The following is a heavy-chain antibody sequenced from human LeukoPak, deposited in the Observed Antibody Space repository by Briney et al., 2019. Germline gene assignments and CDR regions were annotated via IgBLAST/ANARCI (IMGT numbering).Heavy chain of an antibody. CDR1: GFTFSSYG. D-gene: IGHD6-13*01. CDR3: AKDSSYSSSWPPTDTFDI. Sequence: PGGSLRLSCAASGFTFSSYGMSWVRQAPGKGLEWVSGISESGGSTYYADSVKGRFTISRDNSKNTLYLQMNSLRAEDTAVYYCAKDSSYSSSWPPTDTFDIWGQGTMVTVSS. V-gene: IGHV3-23*01. CDR2: ISESGGST. J-gene: IGHJ3*02.